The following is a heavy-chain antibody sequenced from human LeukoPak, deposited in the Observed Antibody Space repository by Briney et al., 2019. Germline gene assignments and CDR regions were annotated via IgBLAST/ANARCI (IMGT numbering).Heavy chain of an antibody. D-gene: IGHD3-16*01. CDR3: ARKVGGY. Sequence: GGSLRLSCAASGFTFSDYWMSWVRQAPGQGLEWVANINQDASVSHYIDSVKGRFTISRDNAKNSLFLQMNRLRAEDTALYYCARKVGGYWGQGTLVTVSS. V-gene: IGHV3-7*01. CDR2: INQDASVS. CDR1: GFTFSDYW. J-gene: IGHJ4*02.